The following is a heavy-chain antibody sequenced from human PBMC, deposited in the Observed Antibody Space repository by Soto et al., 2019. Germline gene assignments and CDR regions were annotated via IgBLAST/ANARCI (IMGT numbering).Heavy chain of an antibody. CDR3: AGGDYVFGSGYYPGGSTGMDV. Sequence: SETLSLTCAVYGGSFSGYYWSWIRQPPGKWLEWIGEINHSGSTNYNPSLKSRVTISVDTSKNQFSLKLSSVPAADTAVYYCAGGDYVFGSGYYPGGSTGMDVWGKGTTVTVSS. D-gene: IGHD3-3*01. V-gene: IGHV4-34*01. J-gene: IGHJ6*04. CDR2: INHSGST. CDR1: GGSFSGYY.